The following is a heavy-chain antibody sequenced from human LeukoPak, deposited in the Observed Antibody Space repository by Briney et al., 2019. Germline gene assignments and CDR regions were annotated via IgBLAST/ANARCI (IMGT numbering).Heavy chain of an antibody. Sequence: SETLSLTCAVSGGSLSGHYWNWIRQPPGKGLEWIGEIIDTGSTKYNSSLKSRATISVDTSKNEFSLNLTSVTAADTAIYYCARGLASGYPPIPFDYWGQGTLVTVSS. D-gene: IGHD3-3*01. CDR3: ARGLASGYPPIPFDY. CDR2: IIDTGST. V-gene: IGHV4-34*12. CDR1: GGSLSGHY. J-gene: IGHJ4*02.